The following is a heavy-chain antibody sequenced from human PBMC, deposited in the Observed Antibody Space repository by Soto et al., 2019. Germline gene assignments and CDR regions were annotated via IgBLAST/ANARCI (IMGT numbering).Heavy chain of an antibody. D-gene: IGHD1-7*01. CDR2: IYPGDSDT. V-gene: IGHV5-51*01. J-gene: IGHJ3*02. Sequence: PGESLKISCKGSGYSFTSYWIGWVRQMSGKGLEWMGIIYPGDSDTRYSPSFQGQVTISADKSISTAYLPWSSLKASDTAMYYCARAYNWNYDHDAFDIWGQGTMVTVSS. CDR3: ARAYNWNYDHDAFDI. CDR1: GYSFTSYW.